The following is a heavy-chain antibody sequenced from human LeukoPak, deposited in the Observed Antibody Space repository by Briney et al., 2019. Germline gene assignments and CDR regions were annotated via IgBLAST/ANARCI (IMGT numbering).Heavy chain of an antibody. D-gene: IGHD5-18*01. Sequence: SVKVSCKASGYTFTSYGISWVRQAPGQGLEWMGGIIPIFGTANYAQKFQGRVTITADESTSTAYMELSSLRSEDTAVYYCARFQHTALINWFDPWGQGTLVTVSS. J-gene: IGHJ5*02. V-gene: IGHV1-69*13. CDR1: GYTFTSYG. CDR2: IIPIFGTA. CDR3: ARFQHTALINWFDP.